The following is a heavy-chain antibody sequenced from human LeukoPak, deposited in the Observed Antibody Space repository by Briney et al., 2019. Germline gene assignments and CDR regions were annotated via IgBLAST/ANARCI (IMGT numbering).Heavy chain of an antibody. CDR3: ARGRLRDYDFWSGYQSSSYYFDY. CDR2: TYTSGST. V-gene: IGHV4-4*07. Sequence: SETLSLTWTVSGGSISSYYWSWIRQPAGKGLEWIGRTYTSGSTNYNPSLKSRVTISVDTSKNQFSLKLSSVTAADTAVYYCARGRLRDYDFWSGYQSSSYYFDYWGQGTLVTVSS. J-gene: IGHJ4*02. D-gene: IGHD3-3*01. CDR1: GGSISSYY.